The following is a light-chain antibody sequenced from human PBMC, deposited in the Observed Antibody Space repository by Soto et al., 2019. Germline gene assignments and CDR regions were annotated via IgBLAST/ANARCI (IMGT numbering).Light chain of an antibody. CDR2: DAF. Sequence: EIVLTQSPATLSLSPGERATLSCRASQSVGSYFAWYQQKPGQAPRLIIYDAFSRATGIPARFSGSGSGTDFTLTISSLEPEDFAVYFCQQRSSWPLTFGGGTMVEIK. CDR1: QSVGSY. J-gene: IGKJ4*01. CDR3: QQRSSWPLT. V-gene: IGKV3-11*01.